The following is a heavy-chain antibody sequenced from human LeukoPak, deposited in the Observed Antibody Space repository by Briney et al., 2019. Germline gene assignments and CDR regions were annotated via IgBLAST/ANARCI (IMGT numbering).Heavy chain of an antibody. Sequence: PGGSLRLSCAASGFTFSSCAMSWVRQAPGKGLEWVSAISGSGGSTYYADSVKGRFTISRDNSKNTLYLQMNSLRAEDTAVYYCAKDLDWDEDCSSTSCYSPYYFDYWGQGTLVTVSS. CDR2: ISGSGGST. J-gene: IGHJ4*02. CDR3: AKDLDWDEDCSSTSCYSPYYFDY. CDR1: GFTFSSCA. V-gene: IGHV3-23*01. D-gene: IGHD2-2*01.